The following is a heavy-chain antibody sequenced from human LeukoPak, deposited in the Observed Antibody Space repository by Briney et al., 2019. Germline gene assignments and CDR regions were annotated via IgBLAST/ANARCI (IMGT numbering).Heavy chain of an antibody. Sequence: GGSPRLSCAASGFTFSNSAMNWVRQVPGKGLEWVSSIDYDSSHIYYAASVRGRFTISRDNARNSVYLQMNSLRVEDTAVYYCARDPLRYLRVGHYDYWGQETLVAVSS. CDR3: ARDPLRYLRVGHYDY. CDR2: IDYDSSHI. J-gene: IGHJ4*02. V-gene: IGHV3-21*01. D-gene: IGHD3-9*01. CDR1: GFTFSNSA.